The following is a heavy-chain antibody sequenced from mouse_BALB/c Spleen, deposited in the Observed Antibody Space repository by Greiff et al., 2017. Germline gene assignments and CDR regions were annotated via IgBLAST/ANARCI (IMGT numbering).Heavy chain of an antibody. CDR3: ARATDHEDYYAMDY. V-gene: IGHV14-3*02. D-gene: IGHD6-1*01. CDR1: GFNIKDTY. J-gene: IGHJ4*01. CDR2: IDPANGNT. Sequence: VQLQQSGAELVKPGASVKLSCTASGFNIKDTYMHWVKQRPEQGLEWIGRIDPANGNTKYDPKFQGKATITADTSSNTAYLQLSSLTSEDTAVYYCARATDHEDYYAMDYWGQGTSVTVSS.